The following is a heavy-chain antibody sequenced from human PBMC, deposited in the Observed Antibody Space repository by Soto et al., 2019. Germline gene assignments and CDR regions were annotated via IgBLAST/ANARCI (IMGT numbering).Heavy chain of an antibody. CDR3: AKGLYDSSGYHAFDI. CDR2: ISWNSGSI. Sequence: EVQLVESGGGLVQPGRSLRLSCAASGFTFDDYAMHWVRQAPGKGLEWVSGISWNSGSIGYADSVKGRFTISRDNAKNSLYLQMNSLRAEDTALYYCAKGLYDSSGYHAFDIWGQGTMVTVSS. CDR1: GFTFDDYA. V-gene: IGHV3-9*01. D-gene: IGHD3-22*01. J-gene: IGHJ3*02.